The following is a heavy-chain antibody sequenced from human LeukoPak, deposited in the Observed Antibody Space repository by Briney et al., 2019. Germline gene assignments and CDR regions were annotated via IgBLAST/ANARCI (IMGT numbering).Heavy chain of an antibody. CDR1: GYTFTSYD. J-gene: IGHJ4*02. Sequence: ASVKVSCKASGYTFTSYDINWVRQAPGQGLEWMGWISVYNGNTNYAQKLQGRVTMTTDTSTSTAYMELRSLRSDDTAVYYCARDPYYYDSSGYRNWGQGTLVTVSS. D-gene: IGHD3-22*01. CDR2: ISVYNGNT. V-gene: IGHV1-18*01. CDR3: ARDPYYYDSSGYRN.